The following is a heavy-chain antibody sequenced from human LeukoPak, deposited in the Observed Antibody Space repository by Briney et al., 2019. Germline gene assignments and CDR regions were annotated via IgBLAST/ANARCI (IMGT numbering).Heavy chain of an antibody. V-gene: IGHV3-11*06. CDR1: GFTFSDYY. Sequence: GGSLRLSCAASGFTFSDYYMSWIRQAPGKGLEWVSYISSSSSYTNYADSVKGRFTISRDNAKNSLYLQMNSLRAEDTAVYYCARECIADRHAFDIWGQGTMVTVSS. CDR2: ISSSSSYT. CDR3: ARECIADRHAFDI. J-gene: IGHJ3*02. D-gene: IGHD6-13*01.